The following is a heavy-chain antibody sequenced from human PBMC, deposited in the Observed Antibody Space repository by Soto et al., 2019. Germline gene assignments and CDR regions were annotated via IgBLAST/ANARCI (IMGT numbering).Heavy chain of an antibody. CDR3: ARPPASIAAHFDY. V-gene: IGHV3-7*05. D-gene: IGHD6-6*01. CDR1: GFTFSSYW. Sequence: GGSLRLSCAASGFTFSSYWMSWVRQAPGKGLEWVANIKQDGSEKYYGDSVKGRFTISRDNAKNSLYLQMNSLRAEDTAVYYCARPPASIAAHFDYWGQGTLVTVSS. CDR2: IKQDGSEK. J-gene: IGHJ4*02.